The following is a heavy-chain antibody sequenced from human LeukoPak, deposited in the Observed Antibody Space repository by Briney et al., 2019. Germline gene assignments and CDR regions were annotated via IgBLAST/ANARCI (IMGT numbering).Heavy chain of an antibody. CDR3: ARELYSSGWYTQNWFDP. V-gene: IGHV1-18*01. Sequence: ASVKVSCKASGYTFTSYGISWVRQAPGKGLEWMGWISAYNGNTNYAQKLQGRVTMTTDTSTSTAYMELRSLRSDDTAVYYCARELYSSGWYTQNWFDPWGQGTLVTVSS. CDR2: ISAYNGNT. CDR1: GYTFTSYG. D-gene: IGHD6-19*01. J-gene: IGHJ5*02.